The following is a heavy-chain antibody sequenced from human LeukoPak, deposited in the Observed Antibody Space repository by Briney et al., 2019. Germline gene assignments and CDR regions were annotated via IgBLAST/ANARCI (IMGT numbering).Heavy chain of an antibody. J-gene: IGHJ6*03. CDR2: MNPNSGNT. D-gene: IGHD3-3*01. V-gene: IGHV1-8*03. CDR3: ARVGVYWYDFWSGPPEYMDV. CDR1: GYTFTDYY. Sequence: ASVKVSCKASGYTFTDYYMHWVRQATGQGLEWMGWMNPNSGNTGYAQKFQGRVTITRNTSISTAYMELSSLRSEDTAVYYCARVGVYWYDFWSGPPEYMDVWGKGTTVTVSS.